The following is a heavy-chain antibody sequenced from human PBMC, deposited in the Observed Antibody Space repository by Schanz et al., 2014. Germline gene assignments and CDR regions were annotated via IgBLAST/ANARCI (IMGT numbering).Heavy chain of an antibody. J-gene: IGHJ6*02. CDR1: GFPFDTYI. CDR2: ISASGDST. Sequence: EVQVVESGGGLVKPGGSLRLSCAASGFPFDTYIMNWVRQAPGRGLEWVSFISASGDSTSYADSVKGRFTISRDNSKNTLYLQMNSLRDEDTAMYYCARRVPYSFGLDVWGQGATVTVSS. CDR3: ARRVPYSFGLDV. V-gene: IGHV3-23*04. D-gene: IGHD1-1*01.